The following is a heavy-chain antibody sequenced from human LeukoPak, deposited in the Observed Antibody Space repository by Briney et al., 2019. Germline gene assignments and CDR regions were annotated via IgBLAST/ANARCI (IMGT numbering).Heavy chain of an antibody. CDR1: GGSISSGSYY. Sequence: SETLSLTCTVSGGSISSGSYYWSWIRQPAGKGLEWIGRIYTSGYTNYNPSLKSRVTISADTSKNQFSLKLSSATAADTAVYYCAREQGVLDYWGQGALVTVSS. V-gene: IGHV4-61*02. D-gene: IGHD6-6*01. CDR2: IYTSGYT. CDR3: AREQGVLDY. J-gene: IGHJ4*02.